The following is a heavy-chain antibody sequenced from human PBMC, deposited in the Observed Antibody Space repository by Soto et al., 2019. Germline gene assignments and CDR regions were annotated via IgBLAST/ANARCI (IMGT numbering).Heavy chain of an antibody. CDR3: ARHDPVVVVAATLGSWFDP. Sequence: SETLSLTCTVSGGSISSSSYYWGWIRQPPGKGLEWIGSIYYSGSTYYNPSLKSRVTISVDTSKNQFSLKLSSVTAADTAVYYCARHDPVVVVAATLGSWFDPWGQGTLVTVSS. J-gene: IGHJ5*02. CDR2: IYYSGST. CDR1: GGSISSSSYY. D-gene: IGHD2-15*01. V-gene: IGHV4-39*01.